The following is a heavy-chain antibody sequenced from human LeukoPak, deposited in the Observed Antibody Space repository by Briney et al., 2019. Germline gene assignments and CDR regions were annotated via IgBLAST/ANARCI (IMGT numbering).Heavy chain of an antibody. J-gene: IGHJ4*02. CDR3: ARGRGIFDY. Sequence: SETLSLTCTVSGGSISSSSDYWGWVRQPPGKGLVYIGSIFYSGSTYYNPSLKSRVTISVDTSNNQFSLKLSSVTAADTAVYYCARGRGIFDYWGQGTLVTVSS. V-gene: IGHV4-39*01. CDR1: GGSISSSSDY. CDR2: IFYSGST. D-gene: IGHD6-13*01.